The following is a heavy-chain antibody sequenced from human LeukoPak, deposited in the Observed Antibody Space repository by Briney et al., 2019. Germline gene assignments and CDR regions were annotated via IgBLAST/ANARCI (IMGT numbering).Heavy chain of an antibody. D-gene: IGHD2-2*01. CDR2: ITATGRDT. CDR3: AKGTLGSCSGAACYEFDN. CDR1: GYSFSTYA. J-gene: IGHJ4*02. Sequence: GGSLRLSCAASGYSFSTYAMNWVRQAPGKRLEWVSSITATGRDTYYALSVKGRITISRDNSKNTLYLQMNSLRADDTALYYCAKGTLGSCSGAACYEFDNWGQGTLVTVSS. V-gene: IGHV3-23*01.